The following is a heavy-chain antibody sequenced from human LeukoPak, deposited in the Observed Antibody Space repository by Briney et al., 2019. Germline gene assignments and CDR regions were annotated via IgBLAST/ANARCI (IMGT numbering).Heavy chain of an antibody. V-gene: IGHV4-34*01. CDR2: INHSGST. D-gene: IGHD3-10*01. CDR1: GGSFSGYY. J-gene: IGHJ6*03. CDR3: ARGHPAWFGELYYYYYYMDV. Sequence: SETLSLTCAVYGGSFSGYYWSRIRQPPGKGLEWIGEINHSGSTNYNPSLKSRVTISVDTSKNQFSLKLSSVTAADTAVYYCARGHPAWFGELYYYYYYMDVWGKGTTVTVSS.